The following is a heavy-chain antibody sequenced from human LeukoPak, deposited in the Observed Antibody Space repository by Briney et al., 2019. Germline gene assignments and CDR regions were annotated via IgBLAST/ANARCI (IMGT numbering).Heavy chain of an antibody. V-gene: IGHV3-74*03. CDR2: INSDGSSI. J-gene: IGHJ4*02. Sequence: GGSLRLSCAASGFTFSSYWMHWVRQAPGKGLVWVSRINSDGSSITYADSVKGRFTISRDSAKNALYLQMNSLRVEDTAVYYCAREGRVSGYDFDCWGQGTLVTVSS. CDR3: AREGRVSGYDFDC. CDR1: GFTFSSYW. D-gene: IGHD5-12*01.